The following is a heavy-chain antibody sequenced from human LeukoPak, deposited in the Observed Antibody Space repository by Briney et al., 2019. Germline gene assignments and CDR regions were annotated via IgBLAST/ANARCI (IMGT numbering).Heavy chain of an antibody. V-gene: IGHV4-34*01. J-gene: IGHJ3*02. Sequence: SETLSLTCAVYGGSFRGYDWTWLRQPPGKGLEWVGDINHSGSTNYNASFERRLTISVDTYKNQFSLKLNSVTAADTAVYYCARTTTVTTSGFDIWGEGTMVTVSP. CDR2: INHSGST. CDR3: ARTTTVTTSGFDI. CDR1: GGSFRGYD. D-gene: IGHD4-17*01.